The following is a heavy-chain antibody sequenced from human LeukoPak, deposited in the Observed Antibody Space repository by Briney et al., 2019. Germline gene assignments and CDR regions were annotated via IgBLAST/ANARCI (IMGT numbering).Heavy chain of an antibody. V-gene: IGHV4-39*01. D-gene: IGHD5-12*01. CDR1: GGSISSSSYY. J-gene: IGHJ6*03. CDR3: ARQVVGYSGYVWRYYYYMDV. CDR2: INHSGST. Sequence: PSETLSLTCTVSGGSISSSSYYWGWIRQPPGKGLEWIGEINHSGSTNYNPSLKSRATISVDTSKNQFSLKLSSVTAADTAVYYCARQVVGYSGYVWRYYYYMDVWGKGTTVTISS.